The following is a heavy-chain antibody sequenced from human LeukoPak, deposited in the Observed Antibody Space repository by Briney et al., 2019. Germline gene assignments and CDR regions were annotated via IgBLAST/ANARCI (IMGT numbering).Heavy chain of an antibody. CDR1: GGTFSSYA. Sequence: SVKVSCKASGGTFSSYAISWVRQAPGQGLEWMGGIIPIFGTANYAQKFQGRVTITADESTNTVYMELSNLRSEDTAVYFCASTDYYDSRGYGGSFAIWGQGTMVTVSS. D-gene: IGHD3-22*01. J-gene: IGHJ3*02. CDR2: IIPIFGTA. CDR3: ASTDYYDSRGYGGSFAI. V-gene: IGHV1-69*01.